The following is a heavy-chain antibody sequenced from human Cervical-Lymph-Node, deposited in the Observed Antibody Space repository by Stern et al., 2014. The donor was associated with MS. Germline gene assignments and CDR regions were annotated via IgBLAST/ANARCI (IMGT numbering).Heavy chain of an antibody. Sequence: QVTLKESGPALVKPTQPLTLTCTFSGFSLSTSGMCVSWIRHAPGKALEWLARLYWDDDKNYSTSLKTRLSISKANSKNQVVLTLTNMDPMDTATYYCARTLRGYSHGYYYHGLDVWGQGTTVTVSS. J-gene: IGHJ6*02. CDR2: LYWDDDK. CDR1: GFSLSTSGMC. V-gene: IGHV2-70*15. D-gene: IGHD5-18*01. CDR3: ARTLRGYSHGYYYHGLDV.